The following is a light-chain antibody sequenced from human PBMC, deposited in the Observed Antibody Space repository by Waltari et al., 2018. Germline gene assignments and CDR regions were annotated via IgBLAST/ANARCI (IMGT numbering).Light chain of an antibody. CDR1: SRDVGGYDY. Sequence: QSALTQPRSVSGSPGHSVTLSCTGTSRDVGGYDYVSWYQQYPGKAPKLVIYDVSKRPSGVPDRFSGSKSGNTASLTISGLQAEDEADYNCCSYAGRATWAFGGGTKLTVL. CDR3: CSYAGRATWA. CDR2: DVS. V-gene: IGLV2-11*01. J-gene: IGLJ3*02.